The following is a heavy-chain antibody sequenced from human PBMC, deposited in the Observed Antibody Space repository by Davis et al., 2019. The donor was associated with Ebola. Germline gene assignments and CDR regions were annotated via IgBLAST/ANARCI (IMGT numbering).Heavy chain of an antibody. D-gene: IGHD3-10*01. CDR2: FDPEDGET. Sequence: ASVKVSCKVSGYTLTELSMHWVRQAPGKGLEWMGGFDPEDGETIYAQKFQGRVTMTEDTSTDTAYMELSSLRSEDTAVYYCATLPFHYYGSGSYQPLPYYYYYYGMDVWGQGTTVTVSS. V-gene: IGHV1-24*01. CDR3: ATLPFHYYGSGSYQPLPYYYYYYGMDV. CDR1: GYTLTELS. J-gene: IGHJ6*02.